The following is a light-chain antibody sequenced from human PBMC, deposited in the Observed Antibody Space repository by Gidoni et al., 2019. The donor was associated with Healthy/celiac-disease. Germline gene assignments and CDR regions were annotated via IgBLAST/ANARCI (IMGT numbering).Light chain of an antibody. Sequence: AIRITPSPSSLSASPGDRVTITCRASQGISSYLAWYQQKPGKAPKLLIYAASTLQSGVPSRFSGSGSGTDFTLTISCLQSEDFATYYCQQYYSYPPAFGGGTKVEIK. CDR3: QQYYSYPPA. J-gene: IGKJ4*01. CDR2: AAS. CDR1: QGISSY. V-gene: IGKV1-8*01.